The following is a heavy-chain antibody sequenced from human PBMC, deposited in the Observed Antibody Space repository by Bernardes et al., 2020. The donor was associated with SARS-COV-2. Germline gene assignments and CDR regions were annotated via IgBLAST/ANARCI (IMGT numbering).Heavy chain of an antibody. Sequence: GGSLRLSCTASGFTFSSYWMTWVRQAPGKGLEWVANIKQDGSEKYYVDSVKGRFTISRDNAKNSLYLQMNTLRVEDTAVYYCARDSHMVAATVGFDYWGQGTLVPVSS. CDR1: GFTFSSYW. V-gene: IGHV3-7*01. CDR2: IKQDGSEK. J-gene: IGHJ4*02. D-gene: IGHD3-10*01. CDR3: ARDSHMVAATVGFDY.